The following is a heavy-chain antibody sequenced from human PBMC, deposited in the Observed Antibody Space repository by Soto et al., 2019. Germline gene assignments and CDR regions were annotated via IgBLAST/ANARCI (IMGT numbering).Heavy chain of an antibody. CDR1: GFTFSSYA. V-gene: IGHV3-23*01. Sequence: TGGSLRLSCAASGFTFSSYAMSWVRQAPGKGLEWVSAISGSGGSTYYADSVKGRFTISRDNSKNTLYLQMNSLRAEDTAVYYCAKDSDKSGYDLVEEDYWGRGTMVTVYS. J-gene: IGHJ4*02. CDR3: AKDSDKSGYDLVEEDY. CDR2: ISGSGGST. D-gene: IGHD5-12*01.